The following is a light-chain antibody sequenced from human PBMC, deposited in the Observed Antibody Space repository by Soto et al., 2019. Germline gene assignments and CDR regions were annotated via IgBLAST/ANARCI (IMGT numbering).Light chain of an antibody. V-gene: IGKV3-11*01. CDR1: QSVSSC. J-gene: IGKJ5*01. CDR2: DAS. Sequence: EIVLTQSPATLSLSPGERATLSCRASQSVSSCLAWYQQKPGQAPRLLIYDASNRATGIPARFSGGGSGTDFTLTISSLEPEDFAVYYCQQRSNWPITFGQGTRLEIK. CDR3: QQRSNWPIT.